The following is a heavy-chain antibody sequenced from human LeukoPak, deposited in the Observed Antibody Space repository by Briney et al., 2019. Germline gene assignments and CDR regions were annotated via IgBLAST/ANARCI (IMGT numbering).Heavy chain of an antibody. CDR2: IWSDGSNK. V-gene: IGHV3-33*08. CDR1: GFTFSSYA. CDR3: ARGIAAAGNPNWFDP. D-gene: IGHD6-13*01. J-gene: IGHJ5*02. Sequence: GGSLRLSCTASGFTFSSYAMHWVRQAPGTGLEWVAVIWSDGSNKYYAASVKGRLTISRDNSKNTLYLQMNSLSAEESAVYYCARGIAAAGNPNWFDPWGQGTLVTVSS.